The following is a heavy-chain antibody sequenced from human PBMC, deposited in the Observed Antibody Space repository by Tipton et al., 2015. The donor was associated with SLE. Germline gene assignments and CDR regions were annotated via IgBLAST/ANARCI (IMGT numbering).Heavy chain of an antibody. D-gene: IGHD4-23*01. Sequence: TLSLTCTVSGGSISSGGYYWSWIRQHPGKGLEWIGYIYYSGRTYYNPSLKSRVTISVDRSKNQVSLKVSSATAADTAVYYCAREGRHTGNSNWFDPWGQGALVTVSS. CDR2: IYYSGRT. CDR3: AREGRHTGNSNWFDP. CDR1: GGSISSGGYY. J-gene: IGHJ5*02. V-gene: IGHV4-31*03.